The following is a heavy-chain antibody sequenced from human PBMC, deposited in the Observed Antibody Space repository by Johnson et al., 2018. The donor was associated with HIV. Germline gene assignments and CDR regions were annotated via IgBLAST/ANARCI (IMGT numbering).Heavy chain of an antibody. J-gene: IGHJ3*02. CDR3: ANSYSSSSGNNDYAFDI. Sequence: QVQLVESGGNLVQPGRSLRLSCAVSGFTFSSYAMHWVRQAPGKGLEWVALISYDGSNKYCADSVKGRFTISRDNSKNTRYLQMNSLETEDTAVYYCANSYSSSSGNNDYAFDIWGLGTMVTVSS. V-gene: IGHV3-30-3*02. CDR1: GFTFSSYA. D-gene: IGHD6-6*01. CDR2: ISYDGSNK.